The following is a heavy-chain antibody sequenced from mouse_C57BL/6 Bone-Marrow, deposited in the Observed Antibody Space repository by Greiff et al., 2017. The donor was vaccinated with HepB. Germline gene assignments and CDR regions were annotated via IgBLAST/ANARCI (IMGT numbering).Heavy chain of an antibody. D-gene: IGHD2-4*01. Sequence: EVQRVESGGGLVKPGGSLKLSCAASGFTFSSYTMSWVRQTPEKRLEWVATISGGGGNTYYPDSVKGRFTISRDNAKNTLYLQMSSLRSEDTALYYCARHEGYWGLRRRGFAYWGQGTRVTVSA. V-gene: IGHV5-9*01. CDR3: ARHEGYWGLRRRGFAY. CDR2: ISGGGGNT. J-gene: IGHJ3*01. CDR1: GFTFSSYT.